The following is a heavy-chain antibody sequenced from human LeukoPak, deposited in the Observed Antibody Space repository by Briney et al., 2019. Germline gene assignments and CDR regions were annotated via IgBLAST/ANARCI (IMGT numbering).Heavy chain of an antibody. Sequence: GGSLRFSCAASGFTFSSYAMNWVRQPPGKGLEWVSVISVSGGGTFYADSVKGRFTISRDNSKNTLYLLMNSLRDEDTAVYYCAKSAILFDWFNSGAFDIWGQGTMVTVSS. J-gene: IGHJ3*02. CDR1: GFTFSSYA. CDR2: ISVSGGGT. V-gene: IGHV3-23*01. D-gene: IGHD3/OR15-3a*01. CDR3: AKSAILFDWFNSGAFDI.